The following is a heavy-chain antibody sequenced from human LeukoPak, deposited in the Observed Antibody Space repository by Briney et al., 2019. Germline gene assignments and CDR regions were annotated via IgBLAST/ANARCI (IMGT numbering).Heavy chain of an antibody. D-gene: IGHD6-13*01. CDR3: ARDPAVIAAALRENWFDP. CDR1: GYTFTSYG. V-gene: IGHV1-18*01. Sequence: ASVKVSRKASGYTFTSYGISWVRQAPGQGLEWMGWISAYNGNTNYAQKLQGRVTMTTDTSTSTAYMELRSLRSDDTAVYYCARDPAVIAAALRENWFDPWGQGTLVTVSS. J-gene: IGHJ5*02. CDR2: ISAYNGNT.